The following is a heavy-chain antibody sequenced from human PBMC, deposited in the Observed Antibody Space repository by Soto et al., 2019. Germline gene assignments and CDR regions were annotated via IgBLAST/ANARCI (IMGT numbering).Heavy chain of an antibody. Sequence: GGSLRLSCAASGFTFSSYAMHWVRQAPGKGLEWVAVISYDGSNKYYADSVKGRFTISRDNSKNTLYLQMNSLRAEDTAVYYCARGRKGYCSGGSCLYYYYYMDVWGKGTTVTVSS. D-gene: IGHD2-15*01. V-gene: IGHV3-30-3*01. CDR3: ARGRKGYCSGGSCLYYYYYMDV. CDR1: GFTFSSYA. CDR2: ISYDGSNK. J-gene: IGHJ6*03.